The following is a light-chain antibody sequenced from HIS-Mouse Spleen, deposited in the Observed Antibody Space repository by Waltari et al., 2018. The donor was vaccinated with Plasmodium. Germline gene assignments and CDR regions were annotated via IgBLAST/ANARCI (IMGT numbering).Light chain of an antibody. Sequence: SYELTQPPSVSVSPGQTARITCSGDALPKKYAYWYQQKSGQAPVLVIYEDSKRPSGIPERFSGSSSGTMATLTISGAQVEDEADEYCYSTDSSGNHRVFGGGTKLTVL. V-gene: IGLV3-10*01. CDR2: EDS. J-gene: IGLJ3*02. CDR1: ALPKKY. CDR3: YSTDSSGNHRV.